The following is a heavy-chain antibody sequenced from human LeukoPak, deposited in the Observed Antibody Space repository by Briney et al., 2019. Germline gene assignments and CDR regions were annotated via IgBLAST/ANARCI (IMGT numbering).Heavy chain of an antibody. D-gene: IGHD6-13*01. J-gene: IGHJ4*02. CDR1: GFTLSNYG. V-gene: IGHV3-33*06. CDR2: IWYDGSNK. CDR3: AKGVYSSGWYYFDY. Sequence: GGSLRLSCATSGFTLSNYGMHWVRQAPGKGLEWVAVIWYDGSNKYYADSVKGRFTISRDSSKNTLYLQMNSLRAEDTAVYYCAKGVYSSGWYYFDYWGQGTLVTVSS.